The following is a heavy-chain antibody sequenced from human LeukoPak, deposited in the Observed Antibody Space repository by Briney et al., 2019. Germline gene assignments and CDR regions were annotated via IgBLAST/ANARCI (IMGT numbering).Heavy chain of an antibody. CDR2: ISSSSSTI. J-gene: IGHJ6*02. Sequence: GGSLRLSCAASGFTFSSYSMNWVGQAPGKGVEGVSYISSSSSTIYYADSVKGRFTISRDNSKNTPYLQMNSLRAEDTAVYYCARDLPGDIVVVPAYGMDVWGQGTTVTVSS. CDR3: ARDLPGDIVVVPAYGMDV. D-gene: IGHD2-2*01. CDR1: GFTFSSYS. V-gene: IGHV3-48*01.